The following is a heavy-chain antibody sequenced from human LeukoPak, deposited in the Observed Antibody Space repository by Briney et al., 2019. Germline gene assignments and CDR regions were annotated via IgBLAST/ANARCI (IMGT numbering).Heavy chain of an antibody. CDR1: GGSISSGSYY. CDR3: SGSYLYSYYYYMDV. Sequence: SETLSLTCTVSGGSISSGSYYWSWIRQPAGKGLEWIGRIYTSGSTNYNPSLKSRVTMSVDTSKNQFSLKLSSVTAADTAVYYCSGSYLYSYYYYMDVWGKGTTVTISS. J-gene: IGHJ6*03. D-gene: IGHD1-26*01. CDR2: IYTSGST. V-gene: IGHV4-61*02.